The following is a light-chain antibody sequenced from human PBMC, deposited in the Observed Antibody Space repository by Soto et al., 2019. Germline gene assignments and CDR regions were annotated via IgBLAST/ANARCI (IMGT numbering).Light chain of an antibody. CDR1: QDISNF. CDR3: QQLNSYPRT. CDR2: AAS. J-gene: IGKJ1*01. V-gene: IGKV1-27*01. Sequence: IHMTQSPSSLSAFVGDRVTITCRASQDISNFLAWYQQKPGKVPKLLIYAASTLQSGVPSRFSGSGSGTDFTLTISSLQPEDFATYYCQQLNSYPRTFGQGTKVDIK.